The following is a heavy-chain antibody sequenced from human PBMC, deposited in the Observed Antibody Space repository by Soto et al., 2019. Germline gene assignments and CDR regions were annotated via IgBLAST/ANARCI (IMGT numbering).Heavy chain of an antibody. CDR2: INPSGGST. Sequence: GASVKVSCKASGYTFTSYYMHWVRQAPGQGLEWMGIINPSGGSTTYAQKFQGRVTMTRDTSTSTVYMELSSLRSEDTAVYYCARGDIVAIFGMDVWGQGTTVTGS. J-gene: IGHJ6*02. CDR1: GYTFTSYY. D-gene: IGHD5-12*01. CDR3: ARGDIVAIFGMDV. V-gene: IGHV1-46*01.